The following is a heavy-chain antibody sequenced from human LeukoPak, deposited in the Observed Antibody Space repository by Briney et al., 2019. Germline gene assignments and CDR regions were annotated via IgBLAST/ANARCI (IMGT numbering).Heavy chain of an antibody. CDR1: GGSINSSTFY. D-gene: IGHD3-9*01. CDR2: IYYDGSA. Sequence: SETLSPTCTVSGGSINSSTFYWGWIRQPPGKGLEWIGSIYYDGSAYYNPSLKSRVTISVDTSKNQFSLKLSSVTAADTAVYYCARHPSYDILTGAYNWFDPWGQGTLVTVSS. V-gene: IGHV4-39*01. J-gene: IGHJ5*02. CDR3: ARHPSYDILTGAYNWFDP.